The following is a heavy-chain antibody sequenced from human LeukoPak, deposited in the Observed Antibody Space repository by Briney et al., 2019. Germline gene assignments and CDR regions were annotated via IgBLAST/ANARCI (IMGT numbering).Heavy chain of an antibody. CDR2: INHSGGT. V-gene: IGHV4-34*01. Sequence: SETLSLTCAVYGGSFSGYYWSWIRQPPGKGLEWIGEINHSGGTNYNPSLKSRVTISVDTSKNQFSLKLSSVTAADTAVYYCARLTAVAGTFEYWGQGTLVTVSS. J-gene: IGHJ4*02. D-gene: IGHD6-19*01. CDR1: GGSFSGYY. CDR3: ARLTAVAGTFEY.